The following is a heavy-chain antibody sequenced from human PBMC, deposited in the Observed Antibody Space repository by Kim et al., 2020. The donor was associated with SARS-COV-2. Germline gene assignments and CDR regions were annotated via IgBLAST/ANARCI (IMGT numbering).Heavy chain of an antibody. CDR2: IYYSGST. Sequence: SETLSLTCTVSGGSISSGGYYWSWIRQHPGKGLEWIGCIYYSGSTYYNPSLKSRVTISVDTSKNQFSLKLSSVTAADTAVYYCARVPILRIAAREKGEDAFDIWGQGTMVTVSS. D-gene: IGHD6-6*01. J-gene: IGHJ3*02. V-gene: IGHV4-31*03. CDR3: ARVPILRIAAREKGEDAFDI. CDR1: GGSISSGGYY.